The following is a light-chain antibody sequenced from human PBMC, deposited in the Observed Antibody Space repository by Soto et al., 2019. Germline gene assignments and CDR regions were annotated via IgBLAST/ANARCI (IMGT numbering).Light chain of an antibody. CDR1: RSVGSY. V-gene: IGKV3-11*01. CDR3: QQRDNRPFT. J-gene: IGKJ3*01. CDR2: AAS. Sequence: EIVLTQSPATLSLSPGERATLSCRASRSVGSYLAWFQQRPGQAPRLLIHAASNRAPGIPARFTGSGSGTDFTLTISSLEPEDYAVYYCQQRDNRPFTFGPGTTVDIK.